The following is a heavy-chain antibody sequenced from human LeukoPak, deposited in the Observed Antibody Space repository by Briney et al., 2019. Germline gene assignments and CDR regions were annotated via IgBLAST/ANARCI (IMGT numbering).Heavy chain of an antibody. CDR2: INHSGST. J-gene: IGHJ5*02. V-gene: IGHV4-34*01. CDR1: GGSFSGYY. D-gene: IGHD2-21*01. Sequence: SETLSLTCAVYGGSFSGYYWSWIRQPPGKGLEWIGEINHSGSTNYNPSLKSRVTISVDTSKNQFSLKLSSVTAADTAVYYCARGFDSDWFDPWGQGTLVTVSS. CDR3: ARGFDSDWFDP.